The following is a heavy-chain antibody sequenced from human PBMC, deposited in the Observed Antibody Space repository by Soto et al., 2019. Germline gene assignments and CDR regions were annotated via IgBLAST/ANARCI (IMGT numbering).Heavy chain of an antibody. CDR3: ARGALDPYWYFDL. D-gene: IGHD1-26*01. Sequence: SETLSLTCTVSGGSISSSSYYWGWIRQPPGKGLEWIGSIYYSGSTYYNPSLKSRVTISVDTSKNQFSLKLSSVTAADTAVYYCARGALDPYWYFDLWGRATLVTVSS. V-gene: IGHV4-39*01. J-gene: IGHJ2*01. CDR2: IYYSGST. CDR1: GGSISSSSYY.